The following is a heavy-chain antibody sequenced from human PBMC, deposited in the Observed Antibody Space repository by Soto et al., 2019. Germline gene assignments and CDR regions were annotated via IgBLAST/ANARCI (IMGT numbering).Heavy chain of an antibody. CDR3: AAAIPKGTDSSGRDAFDI. D-gene: IGHD3-22*01. CDR1: GFTFTSSA. Sequence: GASVKVSCKASGFTFTSSAVQWVRQARGQRLEWIGWIVVGSGNTNYAQKFRERVTITRDMSTSTAYMELSSLRSEDTAVYYCAAAIPKGTDSSGRDAFDIWGQGTMVTVSS. CDR2: IVVGSGNT. J-gene: IGHJ3*02. V-gene: IGHV1-58*01.